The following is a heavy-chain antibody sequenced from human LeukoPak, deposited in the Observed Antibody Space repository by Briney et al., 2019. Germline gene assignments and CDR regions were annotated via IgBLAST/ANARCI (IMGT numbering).Heavy chain of an antibody. Sequence: GGSLRLSCAASGFTFSNYGMHWVRQAPGKGLEWVAFIRYDGGNTYYADSVKGRFTISRDNSRNTLSLQMDSLRAEDTAVYYCAKGGSSYSYSFDNWGQGTLVTVSS. J-gene: IGHJ4*02. CDR3: AKGGSSYSYSFDN. D-gene: IGHD6-13*01. V-gene: IGHV3-30*02. CDR2: IRYDGGNT. CDR1: GFTFSNYG.